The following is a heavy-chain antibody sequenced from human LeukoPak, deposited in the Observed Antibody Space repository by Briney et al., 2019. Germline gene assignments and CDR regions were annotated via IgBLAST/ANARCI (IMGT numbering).Heavy chain of an antibody. Sequence: SETLSLTCAVYGGSFSGYYWSWIRQPPGKGLEWIGEINHSGSTNYNPSLKSRVTISVDTSKNQFSLKLSSVTAADTAVYYCARGPLRATASIVEVTALFYWGQGTLVTVSS. CDR2: INHSGST. V-gene: IGHV4-34*01. CDR1: GGSFSGYY. D-gene: IGHD2-21*02. CDR3: ARGPLRATASIVEVTALFY. J-gene: IGHJ4*02.